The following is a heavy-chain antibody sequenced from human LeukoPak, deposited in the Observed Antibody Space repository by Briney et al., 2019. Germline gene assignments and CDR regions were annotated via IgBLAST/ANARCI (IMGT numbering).Heavy chain of an antibody. CDR1: GFAFSSCG. Sequence: GMSLRLSCAASGFAFSSCGIHWVRQAPGKGLEWVALISEDGSIKFYADSVKGRFTISGDNSKNTLYLQMNSLRAEDTAVYYCARDAYGMDVWGQGITVTVSS. CDR2: ISEDGSIK. J-gene: IGHJ6*02. V-gene: IGHV3-30*03. CDR3: ARDAYGMDV.